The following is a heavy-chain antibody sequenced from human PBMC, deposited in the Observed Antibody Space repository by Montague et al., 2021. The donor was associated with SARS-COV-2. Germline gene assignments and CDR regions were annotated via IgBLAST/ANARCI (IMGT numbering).Heavy chain of an antibody. J-gene: IGHJ1*01. Sequence: SETLSLTCTVSGGSLSSYYWSWIRQPPGKGLEWIGYIYYSGSTNYNPSLKSQVTISVDTSKNQFSLNLSSVTAADTAVYYCARHVSGSLTHFHHWGQGSLVTVSS. CDR1: GGSLSSYY. D-gene: IGHD1-26*01. CDR3: ARHVSGSLTHFHH. CDR2: IYYSGST. V-gene: IGHV4-59*08.